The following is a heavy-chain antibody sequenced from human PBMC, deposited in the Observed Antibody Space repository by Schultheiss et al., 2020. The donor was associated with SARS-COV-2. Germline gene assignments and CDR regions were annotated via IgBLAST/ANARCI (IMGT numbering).Heavy chain of an antibody. V-gene: IGHV1-2*02. CDR2: INPNSGGT. Sequence: ASVKVSCKASGYTFTGYYMHWVRQAPGQGLEWMGWINPNSGGTNYAQKLQGRVTMTTDTSTSTAYMELRSLRSDDTAVYYCARYGARRDDFWSGYYKAWGQGTLVTVSS. J-gene: IGHJ5*02. D-gene: IGHD3-3*01. CDR1: GYTFTGYY. CDR3: ARYGARRDDFWSGYYKA.